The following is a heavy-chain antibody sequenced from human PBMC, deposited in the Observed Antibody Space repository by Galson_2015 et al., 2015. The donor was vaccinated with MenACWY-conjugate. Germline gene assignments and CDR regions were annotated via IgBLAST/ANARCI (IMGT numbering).Heavy chain of an antibody. CDR2: MYHSGST. Sequence: SLTCAVSGYSISSGYYWGWIRQPPGKGLEWIGSMYHSGSTDYNPSLKCRVTISVDTSKNQFSLKLSSVTAADTAVYYCARGATLTYFFDYWGQGTLVTVSS. V-gene: IGHV4-38-2*01. D-gene: IGHD1-26*01. J-gene: IGHJ4*02. CDR1: GYSISSGYY. CDR3: ARGATLTYFFDY.